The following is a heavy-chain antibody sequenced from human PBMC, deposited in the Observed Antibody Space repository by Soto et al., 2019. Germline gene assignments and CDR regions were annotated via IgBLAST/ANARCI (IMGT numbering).Heavy chain of an antibody. V-gene: IGHV1-69*13. J-gene: IGHJ4*02. CDR2: IIPIFGTT. D-gene: IGHD3-22*01. CDR3: ARPTYYYDSSGPPAY. CDR1: GGTFSNYA. Sequence: GASVKVSCKSSGGTFSNYALSCVRQAPGQGLEWMGDIIPIFGTTNNAQKFQGRVTITADEATSTAYMELNSLRAEDTAVYYCARPTYYYDSSGPPAYWGQGTLVTVSS.